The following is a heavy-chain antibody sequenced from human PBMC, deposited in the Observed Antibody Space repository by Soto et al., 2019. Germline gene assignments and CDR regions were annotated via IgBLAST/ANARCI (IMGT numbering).Heavy chain of an antibody. CDR3: ARIVGGSSSWYEFDP. V-gene: IGHV4-39*06. CDR1: GGSISSSSYY. Sequence: PSETLSLTCTVSGGSISSSSYYWGWIRQPPGKGLEWIGSIYYSGSTYYNPSLKSRVTISKDTSRNQVVLTMTNVDPVDTATYYCARIVGGSSSWYEFDPWGQGTLVTVSS. CDR2: IYYSGST. D-gene: IGHD6-13*01. J-gene: IGHJ5*02.